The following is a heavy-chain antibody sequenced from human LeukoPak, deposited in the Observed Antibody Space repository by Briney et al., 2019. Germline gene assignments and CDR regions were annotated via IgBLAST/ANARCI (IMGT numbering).Heavy chain of an antibody. CDR1: GYTFTSYY. Sequence: ASVKVSCTASGYTFTSYYMHWVRQAPGQGLEWMGIINPSGGSTSYAQKFQGRVTMTRNTSTSTVYMELSSLRSEDTAVYYCARAPSPHYYGSGSYYKYWGQGTLVTVSS. J-gene: IGHJ4*02. V-gene: IGHV1-46*01. CDR2: INPSGGST. CDR3: ARAPSPHYYGSGSYYKY. D-gene: IGHD3-10*01.